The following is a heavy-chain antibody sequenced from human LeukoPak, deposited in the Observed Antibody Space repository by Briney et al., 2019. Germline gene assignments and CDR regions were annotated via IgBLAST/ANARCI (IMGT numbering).Heavy chain of an antibody. J-gene: IGHJ4*02. Sequence: PSETLSLTCTVSGGSISSSSYYWGWIRQPPGKGLEWIGSIYYSGSTYFNPSLKSRVTISVDTSKNQFSLRLSSVTAADTAVYYCARHPYSSSFFDYWGQGTLVTVSS. CDR1: GGSISSSSYY. D-gene: IGHD6-13*01. V-gene: IGHV4-39*01. CDR3: ARHPYSSSFFDY. CDR2: IYYSGST.